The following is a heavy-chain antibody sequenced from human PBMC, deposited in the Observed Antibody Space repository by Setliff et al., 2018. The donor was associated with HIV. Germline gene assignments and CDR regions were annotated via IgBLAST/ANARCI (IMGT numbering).Heavy chain of an antibody. CDR1: GFMFSIHG. Sequence: QSGGSLRLSCAASGFMFSIHGMHWVRQAPGKGLEWVSVIWYDGNNKYYADSVKGRFTISRDNSKNTLYLQMNSLRAEDTAVYYCAKDGVTYSNSWSDYWGQGTLVTVSS. CDR3: AKDGVTYSNSWSDY. J-gene: IGHJ4*02. CDR2: IWYDGNNK. V-gene: IGHV3-33*06. D-gene: IGHD6-13*01.